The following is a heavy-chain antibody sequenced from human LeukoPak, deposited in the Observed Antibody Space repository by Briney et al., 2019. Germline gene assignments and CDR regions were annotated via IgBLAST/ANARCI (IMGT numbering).Heavy chain of an antibody. Sequence: GESLKISCKGSGYTFTNYWIGWVRQMPGKGLEWMGIIYPGDSDTRYSPSFQGQVTISADKSISTAYLQWSSLKASDTAMYYCARLAKSPGYGWQFDYWGQGILVTVSS. CDR2: IYPGDSDT. CDR1: GYTFTNYW. V-gene: IGHV5-51*01. J-gene: IGHJ4*02. D-gene: IGHD2-8*02. CDR3: ARLAKSPGYGWQFDY.